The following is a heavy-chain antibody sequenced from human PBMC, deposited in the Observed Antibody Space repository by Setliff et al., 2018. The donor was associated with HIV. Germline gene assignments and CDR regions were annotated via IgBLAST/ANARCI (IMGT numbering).Heavy chain of an antibody. Sequence: ASVKVSCKASGYTFTGYYIHWVRQAPGQGLEWMGRINPNNGGTNYAQKFQDRVTMTRDTSISTAYMELYRLTSDDTAVYYCARQKDWMVVITGDLDSWGQGTLVTVSS. V-gene: IGHV1-2*06. CDR3: ARQKDWMVVITGDLDS. D-gene: IGHD2-21*01. CDR1: GYTFTGYY. J-gene: IGHJ4*02. CDR2: INPNNGGT.